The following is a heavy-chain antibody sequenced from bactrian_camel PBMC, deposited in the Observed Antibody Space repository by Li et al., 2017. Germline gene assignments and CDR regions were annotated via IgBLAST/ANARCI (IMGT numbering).Heavy chain of an antibody. CDR2: IDSEGNT. Sequence: VQLVESGGGLVQPGGSLRLSCAASGLTSRRYCMGWFRQVPGKEREGIAVIDSEGNTNYANSVKGRFTISRDSAQNALYLQMNVLKPEDTAMYYCAARLPDWLCRVFPSGEYNYWGQGTQVTVS. CDR3: AARLPDWLCRVFPSGEYNY. V-gene: IGHV3S9*01. J-gene: IGHJ4*01. D-gene: IGHD3*01. CDR1: GLTSRRYC.